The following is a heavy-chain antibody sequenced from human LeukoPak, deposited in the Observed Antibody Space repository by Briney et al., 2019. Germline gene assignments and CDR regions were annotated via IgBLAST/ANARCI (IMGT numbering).Heavy chain of an antibody. J-gene: IGHJ4*02. Sequence: GGSLRLSFAAPGFPFSSYAMTWVRPAPGGGVEWVSSVDGGGGGTYYADSVKGRFTISRDNSKDTLYLQMNGLRAEDTAVYFCAKQSAGSAAWYSLHYDFWGQGTLVTVSS. CDR2: VDGGGGGT. V-gene: IGHV3-23*01. CDR3: AKQSAGSAAWYSLHYDF. D-gene: IGHD6-13*01. CDR1: GFPFSSYA.